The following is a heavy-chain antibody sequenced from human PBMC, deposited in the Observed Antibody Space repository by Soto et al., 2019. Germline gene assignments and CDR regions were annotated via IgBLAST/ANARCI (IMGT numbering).Heavy chain of an antibody. V-gene: IGHV3-23*01. CDR1: GFTFSSYA. Sequence: GGSLRLSCAAAGFTFSSYAMSWVRQAPGKGLEWVSAISGSGGSTYYADSVKGRFTISRDNSKNTLYLQMNSLRAEDTAVYYSAKENQWDDTPSPFDRWGQGTMVTVSS. D-gene: IGHD1-26*01. CDR3: AKENQWDDTPSPFDR. CDR2: ISGSGGST. J-gene: IGHJ4*02.